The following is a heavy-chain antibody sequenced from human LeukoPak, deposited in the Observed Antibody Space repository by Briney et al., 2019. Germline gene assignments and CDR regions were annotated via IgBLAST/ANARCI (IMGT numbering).Heavy chain of an antibody. J-gene: IGHJ4*02. V-gene: IGHV1-69*04. CDR3: ARLDMRPFDY. CDR2: IIPIFGIA. D-gene: IGHD3/OR15-3a*01. CDR1: GGTFSSYA. Sequence: GASVKVSCKASGGTFSSYAISRVRQAPGQGLEWMGRIIPIFGIANYAQKFQGRVTITADKSTSTAYMELSSLRSEDTAVYYCARLDMRPFDYWGQGTLVTVSS.